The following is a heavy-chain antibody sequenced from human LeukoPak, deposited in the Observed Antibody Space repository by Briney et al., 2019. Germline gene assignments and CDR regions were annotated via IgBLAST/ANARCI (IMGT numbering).Heavy chain of an antibody. Sequence: PSETLSLTCAVYGGSFSGYYWSWIRQPPGKGLEWIGEINHSGSTNYNPSLESRVTISVDTSKNQFSLKLSSVTAADTAVYYCARGTVTTIYWGQGTLVTVSS. J-gene: IGHJ4*02. CDR1: GGSFSGYY. D-gene: IGHD4-17*01. V-gene: IGHV4-34*01. CDR3: ARGTVTTIY. CDR2: INHSGST.